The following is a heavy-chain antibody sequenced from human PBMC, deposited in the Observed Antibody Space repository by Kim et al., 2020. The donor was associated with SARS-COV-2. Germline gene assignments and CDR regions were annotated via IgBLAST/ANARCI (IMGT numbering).Heavy chain of an antibody. CDR3: ARDREYSYGSLLYYGMDV. D-gene: IGHD5-18*01. Sequence: VKGRFTISRHNSKNTLYLQMNSLRAEDTAVYYCARDREYSYGSLLYYGMDVWGQGTTATVSS. J-gene: IGHJ6*02. V-gene: IGHV3-53*04.